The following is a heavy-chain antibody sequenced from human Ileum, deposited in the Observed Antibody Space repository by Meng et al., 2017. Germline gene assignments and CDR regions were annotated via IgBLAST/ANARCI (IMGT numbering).Heavy chain of an antibody. CDR2: INAGNGNI. CDR1: GYTFRNYH. CDR3: ARENDNWNYFDY. D-gene: IGHD1-1*01. J-gene: IGHJ4*02. Sequence: QVQLVQSGTEVKKVGASAKVSCTASGYTFRNYHLHWVRQARGQRPEWMGWINAGNGNIKISQKFQGRITITSDTSATAYMELSSLRSEDTAVYFCARENDNWNYFDYWGQGSLVTVSS. V-gene: IGHV1-3*01.